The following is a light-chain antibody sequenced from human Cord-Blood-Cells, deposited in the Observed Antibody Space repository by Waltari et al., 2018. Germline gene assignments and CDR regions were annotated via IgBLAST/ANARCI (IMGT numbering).Light chain of an antibody. CDR2: KDS. CDR3: QSADSSGTWV. J-gene: IGLJ3*02. V-gene: IGLV3-25*03. CDR1: ALPKQY. Sequence: SYELPQPPSVTVSPGQTARITCSGDALPKQYAYWYKQKPGQAPVLVIYKDSERPSGIPERFSGSSSGTTVTLTISGVQAEDEADYYCQSADSSGTWVFGGGTKLTVL.